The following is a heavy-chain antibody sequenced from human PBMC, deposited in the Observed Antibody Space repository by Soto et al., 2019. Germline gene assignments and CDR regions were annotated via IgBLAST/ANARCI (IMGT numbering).Heavy chain of an antibody. CDR3: ARAGASWERHFDY. CDR2: ISYDGSNK. V-gene: IGHV3-30-3*01. D-gene: IGHD1-26*01. J-gene: IGHJ4*02. Sequence: GGSLRLSCAASGFTFSSYAMHWVRQAPGKGLEWVAVISYDGSNKYYADSVKGRFTISRDNSKNTLYLQMNSLRAEDTAVYYCARAGASWERHFDYWGQGTLVTVSS. CDR1: GFTFSSYA.